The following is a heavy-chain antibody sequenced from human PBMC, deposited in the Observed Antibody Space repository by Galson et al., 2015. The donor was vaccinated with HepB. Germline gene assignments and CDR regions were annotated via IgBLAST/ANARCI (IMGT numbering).Heavy chain of an antibody. CDR2: ISNSGDTI. V-gene: IGHV3-11*01. CDR3: ARDPKGAFDI. CDR1: GFTFSDYY. J-gene: IGHJ3*02. Sequence: SLRLSCAASGFTFSDYYMSWIRQAPGKGLEWVSYISNSGDTIFYADSVKGRFTISRDNAKNSLYLQMNSLRPEDTSVYYCARDPKGAFDIWGQGTMVTVSS.